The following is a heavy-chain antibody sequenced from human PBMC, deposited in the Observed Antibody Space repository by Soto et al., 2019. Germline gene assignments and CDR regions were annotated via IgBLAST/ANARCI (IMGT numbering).Heavy chain of an antibody. Sequence: SETLSLTCTVSGGSVSSGSYYWSWIRQPPGKGLEWIGYIYYGGSTNYNPSLKSRVTISVDTSKNQFSLKLSSVTAADTAVYYCARSWGIVVDFRFDPWGQGTLVTVSS. CDR2: IYYGGST. CDR3: ARSWGIVVDFRFDP. V-gene: IGHV4-61*01. CDR1: GGSVSSGSYY. J-gene: IGHJ5*02. D-gene: IGHD6-19*01.